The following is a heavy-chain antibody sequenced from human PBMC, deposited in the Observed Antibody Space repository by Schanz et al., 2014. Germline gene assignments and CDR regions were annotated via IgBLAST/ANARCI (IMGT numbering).Heavy chain of an antibody. CDR3: ARKVMAAVGGYYDN. J-gene: IGHJ4*02. Sequence: EVQLVESGGGVVQPGRSLRLSCAASGFTFSSHWMHWVRQDPGKGLVWVARINSVGSNTDYADSVTGRFTISRDNAKNALYLQMNTLRAENTAVYYGARKVMAAVGGYYDNWGQGTLVIVSS. V-gene: IGHV3-74*02. D-gene: IGHD2-21*01. CDR1: GFTFSSHW. CDR2: INSVGSNT.